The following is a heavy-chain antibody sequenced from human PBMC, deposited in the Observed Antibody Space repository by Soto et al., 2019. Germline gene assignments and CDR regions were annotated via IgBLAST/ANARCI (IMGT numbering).Heavy chain of an antibody. Sequence: EVQLEESGGGSVQLGESLRVSCVASGFTFRNQWMHWVRQVPGEGLVWVSRISGDGTRASYGDFVKGRFTISRDNARNLVFLQLNSLTVDDTGVYHCARGGAAGRGDAIDIWGPGTTVAVTS. D-gene: IGHD3-10*01. CDR1: GFTFRNQW. V-gene: IGHV3-74*01. CDR2: ISGDGTRA. J-gene: IGHJ3*02. CDR3: ARGGAAGRGDAIDI.